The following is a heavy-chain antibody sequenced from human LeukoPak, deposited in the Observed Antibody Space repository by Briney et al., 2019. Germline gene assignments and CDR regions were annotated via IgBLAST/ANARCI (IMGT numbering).Heavy chain of an antibody. J-gene: IGHJ4*02. V-gene: IGHV1-69*05. D-gene: IGHD5-12*01. CDR1: GGTFSSYA. Sequence: GASVKVSCKASGGTFSSYAISWVRQAPGQGLEWMGGIIPIFGTANYAQKFQGRVTITTDESTSTAYMELSSLRSEDTAVYYCARDRGYSGYDFSGFDYWGQGTLVTVSS. CDR2: IIPIFGTA. CDR3: ARDRGYSGYDFSGFDY.